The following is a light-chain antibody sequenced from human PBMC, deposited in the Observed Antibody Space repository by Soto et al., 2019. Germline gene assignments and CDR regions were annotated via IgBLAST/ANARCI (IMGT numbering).Light chain of an antibody. V-gene: IGLV1-44*01. CDR3: AAWDDSLNGYV. J-gene: IGLJ1*01. CDR2: SNN. CDR1: SFNIGSNT. Sequence: QSVLTQPPSASGTPGQRVTISCSGSSFNIGSNTVNWYQQLPGTAPKLLIYSNNQRPSGVPDRFSGSKSGTSASLAISGLQSEDEAEYYCAAWDDSLNGYVFGTGTKLTVL.